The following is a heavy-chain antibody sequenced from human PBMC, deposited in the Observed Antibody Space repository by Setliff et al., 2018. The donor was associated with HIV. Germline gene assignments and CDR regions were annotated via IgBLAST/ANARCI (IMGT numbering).Heavy chain of an antibody. J-gene: IGHJ1*01. D-gene: IGHD6-19*01. CDR2: ISGSGGST. CDR3: AGESSIAVAEYFQH. Sequence: GGSLRLSCAASGFTFSSYAMSWVRQAPGKGLEWVSAISGSGGSTYYADSVKGRLTISRNNSKNTLYLQMNSLRAEDTAVYYCAGESSIAVAEYFQHWGQGTLVTVSS. CDR1: GFTFSSYA. V-gene: IGHV3-23*01.